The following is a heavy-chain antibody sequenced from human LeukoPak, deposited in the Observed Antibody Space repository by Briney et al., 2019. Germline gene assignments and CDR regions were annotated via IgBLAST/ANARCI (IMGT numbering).Heavy chain of an antibody. CDR1: GFTFSSYA. V-gene: IGHV3-23*01. J-gene: IGHJ5*02. CDR3: AKGLGRRSSSWDMLNL. Sequence: PGGSLRLSCSASGFTFSSYAMTWVRQAPGKGLEWVSATSGSGASTYYADSVRGRFTISRDNSKNTLHLQMNSLRVEDTAVFYCAKGLGRRSSSWDMLNLWGQGTLVTVSS. CDR2: TSGSGAST. D-gene: IGHD6-13*01.